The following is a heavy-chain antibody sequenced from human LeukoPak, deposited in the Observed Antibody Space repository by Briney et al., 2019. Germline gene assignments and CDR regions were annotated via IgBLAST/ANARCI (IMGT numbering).Heavy chain of an antibody. V-gene: IGHV4-4*07. D-gene: IGHD3-10*01. CDR2: ISTSVST. Sequence: PSETLSLTCTVSGDYISSYYWSWIRQPAGKGLEWIGRISTSVSTNYNPSLKSRVTMSVDTSKNQFSLKLSSVTAADTAVYYCTRVGTSGAYSDYWGQGTLVTVSS. CDR3: TRVGTSGAYSDY. J-gene: IGHJ4*02. CDR1: GDYISSYY.